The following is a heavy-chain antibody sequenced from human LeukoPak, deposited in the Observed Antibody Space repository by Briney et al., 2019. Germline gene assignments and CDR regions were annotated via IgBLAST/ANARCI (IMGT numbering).Heavy chain of an antibody. Sequence: GGSLRLSCAASGFTFSSYSMIWVRQAPGNALQWVAGISGDGAGRSYADSVKGRFSISRDNSKNTLFLQRNSLRAEDTALYYCTKGDRFSGWQVCGLGTLVAVSS. CDR3: TKGDRFSGWQV. CDR1: GFTFSSYS. D-gene: IGHD6-19*01. CDR2: ISGDGAGR. V-gene: IGHV3-23*01. J-gene: IGHJ4*02.